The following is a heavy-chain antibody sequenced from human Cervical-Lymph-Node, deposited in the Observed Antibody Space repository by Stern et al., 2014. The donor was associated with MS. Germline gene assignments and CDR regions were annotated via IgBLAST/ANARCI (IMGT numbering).Heavy chain of an antibody. J-gene: IGHJ5*02. Sequence: QVQLQESGPGLVKPSQTLSLTCTVSGGSFSSGDYFWSWIRQHPGQDLEWIGYISDSGKTFYNPSLKSRVSMSVDTSKNQFSLRLDSVTAADTAVYFCTRGRGVLVVSWFDLWGQGILATVSS. CDR2: ISDSGKT. CDR1: GGSFSSGDYF. D-gene: IGHD3-10*01. V-gene: IGHV4-31*03. CDR3: TRGRGVLVVSWFDL.